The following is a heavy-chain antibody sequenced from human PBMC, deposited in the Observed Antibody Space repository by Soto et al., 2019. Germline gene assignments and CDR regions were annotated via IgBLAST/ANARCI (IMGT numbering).Heavy chain of an antibody. D-gene: IGHD3-10*01. V-gene: IGHV4-34*01. CDR3: ASLTMVRGVIISV. CDR1: GGSFSGYY. CDR2: INHSGST. J-gene: IGHJ6*02. Sequence: ETLSLTCAVYGGSFSGYYWSWIRQPPGKGLEWIGEINHSGSTNCNPSLKSRVTISVDTSKNQFSLKLSSVTAADTAVYYCASLTMVRGVIISVWGQGTTVTVSS.